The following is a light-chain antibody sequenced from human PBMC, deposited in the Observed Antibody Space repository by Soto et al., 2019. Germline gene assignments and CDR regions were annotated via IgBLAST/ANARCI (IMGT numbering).Light chain of an antibody. CDR3: QQHYNYPLT. Sequence: DIQMTQSPSSLSASVGDRVTISCRASQGIRNQLGWYQQKPGKPPKRLIYIASSLETGVPSRFSGTGSGTEFTLTISSLQPEDFATYYCQQHYNYPLTFGQGTKVEFK. V-gene: IGKV1-17*01. CDR1: QGIRNQ. CDR2: IAS. J-gene: IGKJ1*01.